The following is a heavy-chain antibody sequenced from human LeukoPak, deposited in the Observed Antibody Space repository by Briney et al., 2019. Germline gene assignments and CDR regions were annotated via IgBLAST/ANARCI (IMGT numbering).Heavy chain of an antibody. D-gene: IGHD6-6*01. CDR3: ARRGGSSSRRSPIDY. V-gene: IGHV3-30*03. J-gene: IGHJ4*02. Sequence: GGSLRLSCAASGFTFSNYGMHWVRQAPGKGLEWVAVISYDESDKYHADSVKGRFTISRDNSKNTLYLQMNSLRPEDTAVYYCARRGGSSSRRSPIDYWGQGTLVTVSS. CDR1: GFTFSNYG. CDR2: ISYDESDK.